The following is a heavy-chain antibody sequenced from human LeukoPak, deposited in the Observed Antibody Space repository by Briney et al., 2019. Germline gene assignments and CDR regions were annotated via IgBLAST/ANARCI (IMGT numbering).Heavy chain of an antibody. V-gene: IGHV1-8*01. Sequence: SVKVSCKASGYTFTSYDINWVRQATGQGLEWMGWMNPNSGNTGYAQKFQGRVTMTRNTSISTAYMELSSLRSEDTAVYYCASSSPALEYQSDWLLSGFYYYYGMDVWGQGTTVTVSS. J-gene: IGHJ6*02. CDR1: GYTFTSYD. CDR2: MNPNSGNT. CDR3: ASSSPALEYQSDWLLSGFYYYYGMDV. D-gene: IGHD3/OR15-3a*01.